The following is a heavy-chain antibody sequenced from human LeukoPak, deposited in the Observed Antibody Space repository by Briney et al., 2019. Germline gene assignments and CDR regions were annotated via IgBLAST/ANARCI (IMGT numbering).Heavy chain of an antibody. Sequence: ASETLSLTCNVSGAFISRYYWSWIRQPAGKGLEWVGHIYTSGSTDYNPSLKSRVTLSVDTSKNQFSLKLWSVTAADTAVYYCARESKSYDGSGFHHDSWGQGTLVTVSS. CDR2: IYTSGST. CDR3: ARESKSYDGSGFHHDS. J-gene: IGHJ5*02. D-gene: IGHD3-22*01. CDR1: GAFISRYY. V-gene: IGHV4-4*07.